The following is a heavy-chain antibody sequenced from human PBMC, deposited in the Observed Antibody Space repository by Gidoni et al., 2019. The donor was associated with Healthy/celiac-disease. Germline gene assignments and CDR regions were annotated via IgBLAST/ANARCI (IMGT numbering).Heavy chain of an antibody. CDR1: GYTFTSYG. V-gene: IGHV1-18*04. D-gene: IGHD3-22*01. J-gene: IGHJ4*02. Sequence: QVQLVQSGAEVKKPGASVKGSCKASGYTFTSYGSSWVRHAPGQGLEWMGWISAYNGNTNYAHKLHGRVTMTTDTSTSTAYMELRSLRSDDTVVYYCARERTYYYDSSGYDYWGQGTLVTVSS. CDR3: ARERTYYYDSSGYDY. CDR2: ISAYNGNT.